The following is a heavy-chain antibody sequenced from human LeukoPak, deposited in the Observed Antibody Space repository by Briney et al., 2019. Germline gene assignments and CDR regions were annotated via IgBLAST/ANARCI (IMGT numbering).Heavy chain of an antibody. CDR3: AREGWLQGIPYHFDY. CDR1: GFTFSSYW. D-gene: IGHD5-12*01. Sequence: GGSLRLSCAASGFTFSSYWMSWVRQAPGKGLEWVADIKQDGSEKYYVDSVKGRFTISRDNAKNSLYLQMNSLRAEDTAVYYCAREGWLQGIPYHFDYWGQGTPVTVSS. CDR2: IKQDGSEK. J-gene: IGHJ4*02. V-gene: IGHV3-7*01.